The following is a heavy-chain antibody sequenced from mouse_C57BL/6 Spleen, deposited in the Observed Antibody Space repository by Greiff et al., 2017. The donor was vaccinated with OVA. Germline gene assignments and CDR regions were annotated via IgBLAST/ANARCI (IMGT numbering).Heavy chain of an antibody. CDR1: GYTFTSYW. V-gene: IGHV1-53*01. J-gene: IGHJ4*01. CDR3: ARSEVGHYYAMDY. Sequence: VQLQQPGTELVKPGASVKLSCKASGYTFTSYWMHWVKQRPGQGLEWIGNINPSNGGTNYNEKFKSKATLTVDKSSSTAYMQLSSLTSEDSAVYYCARSEVGHYYAMDYWGQGTSVTVSS. CDR2: INPSNGGT.